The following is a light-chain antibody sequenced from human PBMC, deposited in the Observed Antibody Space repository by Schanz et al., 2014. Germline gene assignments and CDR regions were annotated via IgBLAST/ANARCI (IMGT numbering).Light chain of an antibody. CDR1: QTVSNNY. Sequence: EIVLTQSPATLSLSPGERATLSCGASQTVSNNYLAWFQQKPGQAPNVLIYGASRRATGIPARFSGSGSGTDFTLTISGLEPEDFAVYYCQQRNNWPWTFGQGTKVEI. J-gene: IGKJ1*01. CDR2: GAS. V-gene: IGKV3D-20*02. CDR3: QQRNNWPWT.